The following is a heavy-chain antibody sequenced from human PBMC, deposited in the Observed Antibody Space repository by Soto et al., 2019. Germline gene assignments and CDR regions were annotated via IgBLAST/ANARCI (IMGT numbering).Heavy chain of an antibody. Sequence: VASVKVSLKAAGYTCASYAMPWVRQAPGQRPEWMGWINAGNGNTKYSQKFQGRVTITRDTSASTAYMELSSLRSEDTAVYYCARSTGYNFQHWGQGTLVTVSS. CDR1: GYTCASYA. CDR3: ARSTGYNFQH. D-gene: IGHD6-13*01. CDR2: INAGNGNT. J-gene: IGHJ1*01. V-gene: IGHV1-3*01.